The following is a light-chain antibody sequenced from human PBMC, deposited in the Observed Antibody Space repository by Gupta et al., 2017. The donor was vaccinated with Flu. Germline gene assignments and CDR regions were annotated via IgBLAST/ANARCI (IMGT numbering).Light chain of an antibody. CDR3: SSDTSSSTLYV. CDR1: SSDVGGYNN. CDR2: EVS. Sequence: QSALTQPASVSGSPGQSITISCTGTSSDVGGYNNVSWYQQHPGKAPKLMIYEVSNRPSGVSNRFSGSKSGNTASLTIAGLQTEDETDFYCSSDTSSSTLYVFGTGTKVTVL. V-gene: IGLV2-14*01. J-gene: IGLJ1*01.